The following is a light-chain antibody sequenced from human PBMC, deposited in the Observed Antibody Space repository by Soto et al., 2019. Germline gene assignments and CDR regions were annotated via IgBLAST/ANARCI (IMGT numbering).Light chain of an antibody. CDR3: QVWDSSSDHPGYV. CDR2: GDS. Sequence: SYELTQPPSVSVAPGQTARVTCGGNNIGSKSVHWYQQKPGQAPVLVVYGDSDRPSGIPERFSGSNSGNTATLTISRVEAGDEADYYCQVWDSSSDHPGYVFGTGTKVTVL. V-gene: IGLV3-21*02. CDR1: NIGSKS. J-gene: IGLJ1*01.